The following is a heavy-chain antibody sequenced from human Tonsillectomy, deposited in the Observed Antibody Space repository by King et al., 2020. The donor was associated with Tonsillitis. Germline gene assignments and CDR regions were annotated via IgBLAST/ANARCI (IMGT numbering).Heavy chain of an antibody. CDR3: TRATWGSSGQSALFDD. CDR2: ITRDGTRT. D-gene: IGHD6-19*01. CDR1: VITLSSSW. V-gene: IGHV3-74*02. J-gene: IGHJ4*02. Sequence: QLVQSGGGLVQPGGSLRLSCAASVITLSSSWMHWVRQAPGKGLVWVARITRDGTRTSYGDSVKGRVTISRDLAKNKLYLQMNSLRVEDTAVYYCTRATWGSSGQSALFDDWGQGTLVTVSS.